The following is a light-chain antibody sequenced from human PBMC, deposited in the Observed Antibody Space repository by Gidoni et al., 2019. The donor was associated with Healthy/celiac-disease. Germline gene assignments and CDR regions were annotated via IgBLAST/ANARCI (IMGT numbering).Light chain of an antibody. V-gene: IGKV1-5*03. CDR1: QSISSW. CDR3: QQYNSYYT. Sequence: DIQMTQSPSTLSASVGDRVTITCRASQSISSWLAWYQQKPGKAPKILIYKASSLESGVPSRFSGSGSGTEFTITISSLQPDDFANYYCQQYNSYYTFGQGTKLEIK. J-gene: IGKJ2*01. CDR2: KAS.